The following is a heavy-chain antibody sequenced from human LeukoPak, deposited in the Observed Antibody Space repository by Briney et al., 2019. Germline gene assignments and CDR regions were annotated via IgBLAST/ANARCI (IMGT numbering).Heavy chain of an antibody. Sequence: SGTLSLTCAVSGGSISSSNWWSWVRQPPGKGLEWIGEINHSGSTNYNPSLKSRVTISVDTSKNQFSLKLSSVTAADTAVYYCARTHAVAGTRGYNDAFDIWGQGTMVTVSS. CDR1: GGSISSSNW. V-gene: IGHV4-4*02. D-gene: IGHD6-19*01. J-gene: IGHJ3*02. CDR3: ARTHAVAGTRGYNDAFDI. CDR2: INHSGST.